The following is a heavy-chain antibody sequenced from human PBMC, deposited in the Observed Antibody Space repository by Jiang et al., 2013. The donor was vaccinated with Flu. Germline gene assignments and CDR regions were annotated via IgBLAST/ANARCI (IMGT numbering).Heavy chain of an antibody. Sequence: SGAEVKKPGASVKVSCKASGYTFTSYGISWVRQAPGQGLEWMGWISAYNGNTNYAQKLQGRVTMTTDTSTSTAYMELRSLRSDDTAVYYCAREGHMVRAIITHYYYHGMDVWGQGTAVTVSS. CDR1: GYTFTSYG. CDR2: ISAYNGNT. V-gene: IGHV1-18*01. CDR3: AREGHMVRAIITHYYYHGMDV. D-gene: IGHD3-10*01. J-gene: IGHJ6*02.